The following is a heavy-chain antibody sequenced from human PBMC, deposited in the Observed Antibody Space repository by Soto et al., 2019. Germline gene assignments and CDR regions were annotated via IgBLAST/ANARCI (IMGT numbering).Heavy chain of an antibody. CDR2: ISGGGVPV. CDR1: GFTFSGYS. V-gene: IGHV3-48*01. Sequence: GGSLRLSCKASGFTFSGYSMDWVRQAPGKGLEWIAYISGGGVPVYYADSVKGRFTISRDNAKNSLYLQLNHLRGEDTAIYYCARGRANYYFDFWGQGAMVTVYS. CDR3: ARGRANYYFDF. J-gene: IGHJ4*02. D-gene: IGHD1-1*01.